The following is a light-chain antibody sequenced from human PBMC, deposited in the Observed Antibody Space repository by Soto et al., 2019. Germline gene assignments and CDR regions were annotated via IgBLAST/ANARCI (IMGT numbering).Light chain of an antibody. CDR2: GAT. CDR1: QNVMYN. J-gene: IGKJ4*01. Sequence: EIVLTQSPATLYVSPGGRATLSCRASQNVMYNLAWYQQKPGQAPRLLVYGATTRATDAPPRFRGSGSETEFTLTITYVQPEDFATYYCQQGYSIHALTFGGGTKLELK. CDR3: QQGYSIHALT. V-gene: IGKV3-15*01.